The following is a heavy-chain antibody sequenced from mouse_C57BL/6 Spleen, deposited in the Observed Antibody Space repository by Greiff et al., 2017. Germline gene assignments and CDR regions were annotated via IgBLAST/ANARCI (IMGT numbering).Heavy chain of an antibody. CDR3: ARGDDGYYGPNWYFDV. V-gene: IGHV1-66*01. J-gene: IGHJ1*03. Sequence: VQLQQSGPELVKPGASVKISCKASGYSFTSYYIHWVKQRPGQGLEWIGWIYPGSGNTKYNEKFKGKATLTADTSSSTAYMQLSSLTSEDSAVYYCARGDDGYYGPNWYFDVWGTGTTVTVSS. CDR2: IYPGSGNT. D-gene: IGHD2-3*01. CDR1: GYSFTSYY.